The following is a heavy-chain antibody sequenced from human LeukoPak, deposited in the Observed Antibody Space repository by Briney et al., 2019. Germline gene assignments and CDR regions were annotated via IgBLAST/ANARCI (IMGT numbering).Heavy chain of an antibody. CDR2: INPSGGST. V-gene: IGHV1-46*01. CDR1: GYTFTSYY. Sequence: ASVKVSCKASGYTFTSYYMHWVRQAPGQGLEWMGIINPSGGSTSYAQKFQGRVTMTRDTSTSTVYMELSRLRSEDTAVCYCARDLGRLQFWFDPWGQGTLVTVSS. D-gene: IGHD5-24*01. CDR3: ARDLGRLQFWFDP. J-gene: IGHJ5*02.